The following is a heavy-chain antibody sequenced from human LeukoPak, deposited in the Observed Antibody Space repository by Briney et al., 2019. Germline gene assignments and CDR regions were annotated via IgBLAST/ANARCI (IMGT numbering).Heavy chain of an antibody. Sequence: SETLSLTCAVYGGSFSGYYWSWIRQPPGKGLEWIGEINHSGSTNYNPSLKSRVTISVDTSKNQFSLKLSSVTAADTAVYYCARRSGHSYGYVFDYWGQGTLVTVSS. J-gene: IGHJ4*02. V-gene: IGHV4-34*01. D-gene: IGHD5-18*01. CDR2: INHSGST. CDR3: ARRSGHSYGYVFDY. CDR1: GGSFSGYY.